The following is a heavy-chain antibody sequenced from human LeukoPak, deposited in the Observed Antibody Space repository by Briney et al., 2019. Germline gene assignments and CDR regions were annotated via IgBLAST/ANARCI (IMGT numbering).Heavy chain of an antibody. D-gene: IGHD3-3*01. CDR3: AKDLFRGQAVY. J-gene: IGHJ4*02. CDR2: INGSGGST. V-gene: IGHV3-23*01. CDR1: GFTFSSYA. Sequence: GGSLRLSCAASGFTFSSYAMSWVRQAPGKGLEWVSAINGSGGSTYYADSVKGRFTISRDNSKNTLYLQMNSLRAEDTAVYYCAKDLFRGQAVYWGQGTLVTVSS.